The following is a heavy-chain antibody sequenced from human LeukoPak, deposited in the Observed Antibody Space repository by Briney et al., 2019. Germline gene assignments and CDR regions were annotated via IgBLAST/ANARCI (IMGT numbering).Heavy chain of an antibody. Sequence: SVKVSCKASGGTFSSYAISWVRQAPGQGLEWMGGIIPIFGTANYAQKFQGRVTITTDESTSTAYMELSSLRSGDTAVYYCARNPNYHYYYMDVWGKGTTVTVSS. J-gene: IGHJ6*03. V-gene: IGHV1-69*05. CDR3: ARNPNYHYYYMDV. CDR1: GGTFSSYA. CDR2: IIPIFGTA.